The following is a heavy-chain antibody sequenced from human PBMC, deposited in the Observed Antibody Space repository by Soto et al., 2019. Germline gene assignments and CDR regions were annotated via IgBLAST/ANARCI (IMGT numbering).Heavy chain of an antibody. Sequence: GGSLRLSCAASGFTFSSYAMHWVRQAPGKGLERVAVISYDGSNKYYADSVKGRFTISRDNSKNTLYLQMNSLRAEDTAVYYCARGSAVADYYFDYWGQGTLVTVSS. CDR2: ISYDGSNK. CDR3: ARGSAVADYYFDY. D-gene: IGHD6-19*01. J-gene: IGHJ4*02. V-gene: IGHV3-30-3*01. CDR1: GFTFSSYA.